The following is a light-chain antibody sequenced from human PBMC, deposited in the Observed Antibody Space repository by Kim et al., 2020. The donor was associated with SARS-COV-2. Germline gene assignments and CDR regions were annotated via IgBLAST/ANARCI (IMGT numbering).Light chain of an antibody. J-gene: IGLJ1*01. CDR1: KLGDKY. V-gene: IGLV3-1*01. Sequence: SGFPGQKGRITCSGDKLGDKYACWYQQKPGQSPVLVIYQDSKRPSGIPERFSGSNSGNTATLTISGTQAMDEADYYCQAWDSSPYVFGTGTKVTVL. CDR3: QAWDSSPYV. CDR2: QDS.